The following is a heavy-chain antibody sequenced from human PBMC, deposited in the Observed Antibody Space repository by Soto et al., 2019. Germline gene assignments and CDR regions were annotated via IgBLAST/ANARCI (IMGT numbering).Heavy chain of an antibody. CDR1: GFTFSNAW. J-gene: IGHJ1*01. D-gene: IGHD2-21*02. Sequence: GGSLRLSCAASGFTFSNAWMNWVRQAPGKGLEWVGRIKSKTDGGTTDYAAPVKGRFTISRDDSKNTLYLQMNSLKTEDTAVYYCTTGMQGFDCGGDCYSTNFQHWGQGTLVTVSS. V-gene: IGHV3-15*07. CDR2: IKSKTDGGTT. CDR3: TTGMQGFDCGGDCYSTNFQH.